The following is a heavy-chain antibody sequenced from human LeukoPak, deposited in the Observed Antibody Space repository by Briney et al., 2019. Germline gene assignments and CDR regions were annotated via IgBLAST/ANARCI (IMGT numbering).Heavy chain of an antibody. Sequence: GGSLRLSCAASGFTFSSYAMSWARQAPGKGLEWVSAISGSGGSTYYADSVKGRFTISRGNSKNTLYLQMNSLRAEDTAVYYCAKTKPAVYYYDSSGEALDYWGQGTLVTVSS. CDR1: GFTFSSYA. J-gene: IGHJ4*02. D-gene: IGHD3-22*01. V-gene: IGHV3-23*01. CDR2: ISGSGGST. CDR3: AKTKPAVYYYDSSGEALDY.